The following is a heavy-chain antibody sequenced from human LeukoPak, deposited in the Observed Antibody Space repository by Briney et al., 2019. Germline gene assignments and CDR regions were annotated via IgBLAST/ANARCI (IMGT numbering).Heavy chain of an antibody. CDR2: IYYRGST. Sequence: SGTLSLTCTVSGGSLSSYYWSWIRQPPGKGLEGIGYIYYRGSTNYNPSLKSRVTISVDTSKNQFSLKLTSVTAADTAVYYCARELAGDSSGYYYGGGPIDYWGQGTLVTVSS. CDR3: ARELAGDSSGYYYGGGPIDY. D-gene: IGHD3-22*01. CDR1: GGSLSSYY. J-gene: IGHJ4*02. V-gene: IGHV4-59*01.